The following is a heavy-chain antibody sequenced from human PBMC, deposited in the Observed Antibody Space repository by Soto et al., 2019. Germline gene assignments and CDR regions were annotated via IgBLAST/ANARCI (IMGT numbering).Heavy chain of an antibody. D-gene: IGHD4-17*01. J-gene: IGHJ4*02. CDR2: ISGSGGST. V-gene: IGHV3-23*01. CDR1: GFTFSSYA. CDR3: AKDTYYGD. Sequence: EVQLLESGGGLVQPGGSLRLSCAASGFTFSSYAMSWVRQAPGKGLEWVSAISGSGGSTYNADSVKGRFTIASDNSKNTMYLQMNSLRAEDTAVYYCAKDTYYGDWGQGTLVTVSS.